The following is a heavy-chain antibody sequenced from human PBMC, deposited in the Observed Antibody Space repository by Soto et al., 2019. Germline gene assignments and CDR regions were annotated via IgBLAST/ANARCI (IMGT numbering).Heavy chain of an antibody. D-gene: IGHD5-18*01. Sequence: QVQLVQSGAEVQQPGASLKVSCKASGYTCTSYGISWVRQAPGQGLEWMVWISAYNGHTNYAQTLQGRVAMTTDTATSTGYMALRSLRSDDTAVYYCERALSSGYSYVPPFAYWCQGALVPVS. CDR2: ISAYNGHT. CDR3: ERALSSGYSYVPPFAY. CDR1: GYTCTSYG. J-gene: IGHJ4*02. V-gene: IGHV1-18*01.